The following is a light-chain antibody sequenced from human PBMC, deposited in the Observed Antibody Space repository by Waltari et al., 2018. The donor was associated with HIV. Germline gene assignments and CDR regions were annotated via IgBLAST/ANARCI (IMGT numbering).Light chain of an antibody. CDR3: QSFDSSLTTSGVI. CDR2: ANI. CDR1: SSNIGAGYD. Sequence: QSVLTQPPSASGAPGQRVTISCTGCSSNIGAGYDVHWYQPLPGTAPKLLIYANINRPSGVPDRFSGSKSGSSASLAITGLQAEDEAHYYCQSFDSSLTTSGVIFGGGTKLTVL. J-gene: IGLJ2*01. V-gene: IGLV1-40*01.